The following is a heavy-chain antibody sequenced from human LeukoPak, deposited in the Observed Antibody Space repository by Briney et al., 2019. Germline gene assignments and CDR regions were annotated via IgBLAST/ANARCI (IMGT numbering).Heavy chain of an antibody. CDR1: GASLSETS. V-gene: IGHV1-24*01. J-gene: IGHJ4*02. CDR3: ATADKWEPLDY. Sequence: GASVKVSCKVSGASLSETSIHWVRQAPGQGLEWMGGFDPEDGESIFAQRFQGRFSMTEDTSTDTAYMELSSLRPEDTAVYYCATADKWEPLDYWGQGTLVTVSS. D-gene: IGHD1-26*01. CDR2: FDPEDGES.